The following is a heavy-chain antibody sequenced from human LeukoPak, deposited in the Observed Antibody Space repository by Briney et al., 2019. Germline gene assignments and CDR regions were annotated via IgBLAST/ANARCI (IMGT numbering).Heavy chain of an antibody. Sequence: SETLSLTCAVSGYSISSDYYWGWIRQPPGKGLECIGSIYYSGSTYYNQSLKSRVTISVDTSKNQFSLKLTSVTAADTAVYYCARHEGPPHYYHSSGSGSDSFDIWGQGTMVTVSS. CDR1: GYSISSDYY. J-gene: IGHJ3*02. V-gene: IGHV4-38-2*01. CDR2: IYYSGST. CDR3: ARHEGPPHYYHSSGSGSDSFDI. D-gene: IGHD3-22*01.